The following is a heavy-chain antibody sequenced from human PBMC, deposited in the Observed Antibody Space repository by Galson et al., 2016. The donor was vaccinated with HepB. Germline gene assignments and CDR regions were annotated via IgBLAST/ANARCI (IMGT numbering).Heavy chain of an antibody. J-gene: IGHJ3*02. CDR2: LYSAGNT. CDR3: ARLAVANLRSAFDI. V-gene: IGHV3-53*01. Sequence: SLRLSCAASGFSVSTNYMSWVRQAPGKGLEWVSFLYSAGNTDYADSVKGRFTISRDSSQNTLFLQMNSLRADDTAVYYCARLAVANLRSAFDIWGRGTVVTVSS. D-gene: IGHD6-19*01. CDR1: GFSVSTNY.